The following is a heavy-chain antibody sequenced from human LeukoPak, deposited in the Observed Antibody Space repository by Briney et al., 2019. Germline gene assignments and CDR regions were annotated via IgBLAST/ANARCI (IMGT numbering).Heavy chain of an antibody. CDR3: ARGGTNGYNKSDY. V-gene: IGHV1-8*01. D-gene: IGHD5-24*01. Sequence: GASVKVSCKASGYTLTSYDINWVRQATGRGLEWMGWMNPNSGNTGYAQKFQGRVTMTRNTSISTAYMELSRLRSEDTAVYYCARGGTNGYNKSDYWGQGTLVTVSS. J-gene: IGHJ4*02. CDR1: GYTLTSYD. CDR2: MNPNSGNT.